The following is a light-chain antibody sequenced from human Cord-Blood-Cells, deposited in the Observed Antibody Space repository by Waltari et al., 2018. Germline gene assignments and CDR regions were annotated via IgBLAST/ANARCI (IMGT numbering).Light chain of an antibody. J-gene: IGKJ3*01. CDR1: QSVSSN. CDR3: QQYNIWPPVT. Sequence: EIVMTQSPATLSVSPGERATLSCRASQSVSSNLAWYQQKPGQAPRLLIYGASTRATGIPARFSGSGSETEFTLTISSLKSEDFAVYYCQQYNIWPPVTFGPGTKVDIK. V-gene: IGKV3-15*01. CDR2: GAS.